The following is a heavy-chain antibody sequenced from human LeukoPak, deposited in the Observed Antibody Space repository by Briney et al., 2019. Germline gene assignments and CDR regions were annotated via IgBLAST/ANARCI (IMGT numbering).Heavy chain of an antibody. CDR2: FDPEDGET. D-gene: IGHD4-17*01. V-gene: IGHV1-24*01. Sequence: ASVKVSCKASGYTLTELSMHWVRQAPGKGLEWMGGFDPEDGETIYAQKFQGRVTMTEDTSTDTAYMELSSLRSEDTAVYYCATWGDGDYYFDYWGQGTLVTVSS. CDR1: GYTLTELS. J-gene: IGHJ4*02. CDR3: ATWGDGDYYFDY.